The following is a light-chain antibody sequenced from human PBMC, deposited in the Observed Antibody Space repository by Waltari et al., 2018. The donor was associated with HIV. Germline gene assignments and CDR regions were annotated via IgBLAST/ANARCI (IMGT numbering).Light chain of an antibody. V-gene: IGLV3-10*01. CDR2: EDT. J-gene: IGLJ1*01. Sequence: YALAQPPSVSVSPGQTARITCSGEALPKKYAFWYQQKSGQAPVLVMYEDTKRPSGIPERFSGSSSGTVATLTISGAQVEDEADYYCFSTDTSGNESVLGTGTKVTVL. CDR1: ALPKKY. CDR3: FSTDTSGNESV.